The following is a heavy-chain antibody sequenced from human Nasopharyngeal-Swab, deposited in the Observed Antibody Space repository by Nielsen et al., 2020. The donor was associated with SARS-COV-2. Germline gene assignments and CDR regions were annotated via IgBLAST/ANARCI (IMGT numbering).Heavy chain of an antibody. Sequence: GESLKISCAASGFTFSSYWMHWVRQAPGKGLVWVSRINSDGSSTSYADSVKGRFTISRDNAKNTLYLQMNSLRDEDTAVYYCARAIAVAGENDYWGQGTLVTVSS. D-gene: IGHD6-19*01. V-gene: IGHV3-74*01. CDR2: INSDGSST. CDR1: GFTFSSYW. CDR3: ARAIAVAGENDY. J-gene: IGHJ4*02.